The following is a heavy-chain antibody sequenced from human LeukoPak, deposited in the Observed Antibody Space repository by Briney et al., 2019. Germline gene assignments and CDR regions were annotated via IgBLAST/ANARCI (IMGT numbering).Heavy chain of an antibody. Sequence: SETLSLTCAVYGGSFSSGYYWGWIRQPPGKGLEWIGSIYHSGSTYYNPSLKSRVTISVDTSKNQFSLKLSSVTAADTAVYYCARGVPNYYGSGSYFDAFDIWGQGTMVTVSS. CDR1: GGSFSSGYY. D-gene: IGHD3-10*01. V-gene: IGHV4-38-2*01. CDR2: IYHSGST. J-gene: IGHJ3*02. CDR3: ARGVPNYYGSGSYFDAFDI.